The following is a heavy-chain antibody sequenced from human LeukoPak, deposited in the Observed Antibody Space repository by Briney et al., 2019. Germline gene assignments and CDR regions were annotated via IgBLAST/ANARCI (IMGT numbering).Heavy chain of an antibody. J-gene: IGHJ4*02. D-gene: IGHD1-26*01. Sequence: PGGSLRLSCAASGFTFSIYWMSWVRQAPGKGLEWVANIKQDGSEKYYVDSVKGRFTISRDNAKNSLFLQMNSLRVEDTAVYYCARLGGSYYTYWGQGTLVTVSS. CDR1: GFTFSIYW. CDR2: IKQDGSEK. CDR3: ARLGGSYYTY. V-gene: IGHV3-7*01.